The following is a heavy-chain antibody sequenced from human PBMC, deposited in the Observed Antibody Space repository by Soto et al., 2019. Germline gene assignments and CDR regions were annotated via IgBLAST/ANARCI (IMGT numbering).Heavy chain of an antibody. V-gene: IGHV6-1*01. J-gene: IGHJ6*04. CDR3: GTFLSTTSPDV. Sequence: HSQTLSLTCAISGASVSIKSAAWNVIRQSPSRGLEWLGRTYYRSKWYNDYAVSVKSRITINPDTSKNQFSLHLNSVTPEDTAVYYCGTFLSTTSPDVWGEGTTVTVSS. D-gene: IGHD2-2*01. CDR2: TYYRSKWYN. CDR1: GASVSIKSAA.